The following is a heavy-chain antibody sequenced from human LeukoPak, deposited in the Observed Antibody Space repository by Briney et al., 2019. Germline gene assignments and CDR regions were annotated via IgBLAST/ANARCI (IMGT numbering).Heavy chain of an antibody. CDR2: INHSGST. D-gene: IGHD2-15*01. CDR3: ARSGTLVVVAATGFDY. CDR1: GGSFSGYY. V-gene: IGHV4-34*01. Sequence: SETLSLTCAVYGGSFSGYYWSWIRQPPGKGLEWIGEINHSGSTNYNPSLKSRVTISVDTSKNQFSLELSSVTAADTAVYYCARSGTLVVVAATGFDYWGQGTLVTVSS. J-gene: IGHJ4*02.